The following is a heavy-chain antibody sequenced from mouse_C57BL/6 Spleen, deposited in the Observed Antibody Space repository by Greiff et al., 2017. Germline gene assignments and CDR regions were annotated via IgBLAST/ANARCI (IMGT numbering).Heavy chain of an antibody. Sequence: EVKLVESGGDLVKPGGSLKLSCAASGFTFSSYGMSWVRQTPDKRLEWVATISSGGSYTYYPDSVKGRFTISRDNAKNTLYLQMSSLKSEDTAMYYCARHAPYSNYDYWGQGTTLTVSS. V-gene: IGHV5-6*02. CDR1: GFTFSSYG. D-gene: IGHD2-5*01. CDR2: ISSGGSYT. J-gene: IGHJ2*01. CDR3: ARHAPYSNYDY.